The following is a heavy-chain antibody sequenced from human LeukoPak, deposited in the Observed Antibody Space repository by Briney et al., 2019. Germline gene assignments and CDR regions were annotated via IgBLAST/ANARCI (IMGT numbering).Heavy chain of an antibody. V-gene: IGHV2-5*02. Sequence: SGPTLVNPTQTLTLTCSFSGLSLSSNGVSVGWIRRPPGKALEWLALIYWDDDKRYSPSLKTRLTITKDTSKNQVVLTMTNMDPVDTATYYCAHGNSRAVAGRGFDPWGQGTQVTVSS. CDR2: IYWDDDK. D-gene: IGHD6-19*01. CDR3: AHGNSRAVAGRGFDP. J-gene: IGHJ5*02. CDR1: GLSLSSNGVS.